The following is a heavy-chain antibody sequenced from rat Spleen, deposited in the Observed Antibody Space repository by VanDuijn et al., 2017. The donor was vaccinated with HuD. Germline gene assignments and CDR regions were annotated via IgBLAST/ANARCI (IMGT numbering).Heavy chain of an antibody. V-gene: IGHV5-29*01. CDR3: VRSVFDY. CDR2: INYDGSST. J-gene: IGHJ2*01. CDR1: GFTFSDYY. Sequence: EVQLVESDGGLVQPGRSLKLSCAASGFTFSDYYMAWVRQAPTKGLEWVATINYDGSSTYYRDSVKGRFPISRDNANSILYLQMDSLRSEDTATYYCVRSVFDYWGHGVMVTVSS.